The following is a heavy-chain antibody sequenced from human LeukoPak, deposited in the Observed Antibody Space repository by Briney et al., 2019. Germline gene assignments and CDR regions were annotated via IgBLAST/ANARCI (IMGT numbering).Heavy chain of an antibody. J-gene: IGHJ6*03. CDR2: IFHSGST. D-gene: IGHD5-18*01. CDR1: GGSISSGYW. V-gene: IGHV4-4*02. CDR3: ARGGYSYGFGKATYYYYYYMDV. Sequence: KASETLSLTCAVPGGSISSGYWWSWVRQPPGKGLEWIGEIFHSGSTHYNPSLKSRVTISVDTSKNQFSLKLSSVTAADTAVYYCARGGYSYGFGKATYYYYYYMDVWGKGTTVTVSS.